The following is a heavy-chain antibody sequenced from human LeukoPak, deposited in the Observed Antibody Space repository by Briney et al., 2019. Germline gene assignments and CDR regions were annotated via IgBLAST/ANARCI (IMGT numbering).Heavy chain of an antibody. CDR2: ISWDGGST. D-gene: IGHD3-22*01. V-gene: IGHV3-43D*03. CDR3: AKDIALYDSSGTYYGMDA. Sequence: PGGSLRLSCAAAGFTFDDYAMHWVRQAPGKGLEWVSLISWDGGSTYYADSVKGRFTISRDNSKNSLYLQMNSLRAEDTALYYCAKDIALYDSSGTYYGMDAWGQGTTVTVSS. CDR1: GFTFDDYA. J-gene: IGHJ6*02.